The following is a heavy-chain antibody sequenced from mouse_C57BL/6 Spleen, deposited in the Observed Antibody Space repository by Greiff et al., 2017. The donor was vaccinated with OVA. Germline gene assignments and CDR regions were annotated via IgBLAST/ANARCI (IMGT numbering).Heavy chain of an antibody. CDR1: GYAFSSYW. V-gene: IGHV1-80*01. CDR3: ARSEIYYYGFDY. J-gene: IGHJ2*01. CDR2: IYPGDGDT. Sequence: VQLQQSGAELVKPGASVKISCKASGYAFSSYWMNWVKQRPGKGLEWIGQIYPGDGDTNYNGKFKGKATLTADKSSSTAYMQLSSLTSEDSAVYFCARSEIYYYGFDYWGQGTTLTVSS. D-gene: IGHD1-1*01.